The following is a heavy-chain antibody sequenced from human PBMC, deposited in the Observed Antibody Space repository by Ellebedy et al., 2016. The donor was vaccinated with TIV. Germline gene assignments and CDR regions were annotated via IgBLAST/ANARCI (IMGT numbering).Heavy chain of an antibody. V-gene: IGHV3-23*01. Sequence: GESLKISXSASGFTFSSHAMSWVRQAPGKGLEWVSGITRSGDRIHYADSVKGRFTISRDNSKNTLYVQMNNLRAEDTAVYYCAKGDGRGSFSELHYWGQGTLVTVSS. CDR2: ITRSGDRI. CDR3: AKGDGRGSFSELHY. J-gene: IGHJ4*02. CDR1: GFTFSSHA. D-gene: IGHD3-10*02.